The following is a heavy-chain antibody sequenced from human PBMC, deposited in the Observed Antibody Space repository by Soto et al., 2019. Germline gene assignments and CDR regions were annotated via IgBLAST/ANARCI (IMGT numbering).Heavy chain of an antibody. J-gene: IGHJ3*01. D-gene: IGHD1-20*01. V-gene: IGHV6-1*01. Sequence: PSQTLSLTCAISGDSLSNNNVAWNWIRQPPSRGLEWLGRTYYTSKWYNDYAVSVKSRITINPDTSKNQFSLQLNSVTPEDTAVYFCVRGRNCAFDVSAQGTMVTVSS. CDR3: VRGRNCAFDV. CDR1: GDSLSNNNVA. CDR2: TYYTSKWYN.